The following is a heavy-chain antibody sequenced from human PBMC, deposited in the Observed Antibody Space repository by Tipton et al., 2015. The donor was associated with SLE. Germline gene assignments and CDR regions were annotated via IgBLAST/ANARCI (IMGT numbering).Heavy chain of an antibody. CDR2: INHSGGT. J-gene: IGHJ4*02. Sequence: TLSLTCAVYGGSFSGYYWSWIRQPPGKGLEWIGEINHSGGTNYNPSLKSRVTISLDTSKNQFSLKLNSVTAADTAVYYCARQSMAARPDFDFWGQGTLVTVSS. D-gene: IGHD6-6*01. V-gene: IGHV4-34*01. CDR3: ARQSMAARPDFDF. CDR1: GGSFSGYY.